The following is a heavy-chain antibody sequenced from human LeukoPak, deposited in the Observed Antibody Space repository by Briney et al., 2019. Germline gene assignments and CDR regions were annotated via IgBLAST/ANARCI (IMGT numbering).Heavy chain of an antibody. D-gene: IGHD3-22*01. CDR1: GYTFISYA. CDR3: ARDMSHYSDSSGYHS. J-gene: IGHJ5*02. Sequence: ASVKVSCKASGYTFISYAMHWVRQAPGQRLEWMGWLNVGNGNTKYSQKFQDRVTITRGTSASTAYMELSSLRSEDTAVYYCARDMSHYSDSSGYHSWGQGTLVTVSS. CDR2: LNVGNGNT. V-gene: IGHV1-3*01.